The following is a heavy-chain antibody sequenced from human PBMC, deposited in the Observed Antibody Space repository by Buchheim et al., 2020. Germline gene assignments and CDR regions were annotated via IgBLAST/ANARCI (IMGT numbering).Heavy chain of an antibody. Sequence: EVQLLESGGGLVQPGGSLRLSCAASGFTFSSYAMSWVRQAPGKGLEWVSAISGSGGSTYYADSVKGRFTISRDNSKKTLYLQMNSLRAEDTAVYYCAKDRAADLTFIVVVVAATTHGFDPWGQGTL. V-gene: IGHV3-23*01. CDR3: AKDRAADLTFIVVVVAATTHGFDP. J-gene: IGHJ5*02. CDR1: GFTFSSYA. CDR2: ISGSGGST. D-gene: IGHD2-15*01.